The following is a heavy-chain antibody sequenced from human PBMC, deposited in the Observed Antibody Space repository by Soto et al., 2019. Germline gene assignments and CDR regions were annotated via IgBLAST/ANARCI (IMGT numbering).Heavy chain of an antibody. CDR3: ARQTTVGATDPFDY. Sequence: ASVKVSCKASGLSFSDYFMHWVRQAPGQGLEWMGIINPSGDSRNYAQKFQGRVTITADKSTSTAYMELSSLRSEDTAVYYCARQTTVGATDPFDYWGQGTLVTVSS. CDR1: GLSFSDYF. CDR2: INPSGDSR. D-gene: IGHD1-26*01. V-gene: IGHV1-46*01. J-gene: IGHJ4*02.